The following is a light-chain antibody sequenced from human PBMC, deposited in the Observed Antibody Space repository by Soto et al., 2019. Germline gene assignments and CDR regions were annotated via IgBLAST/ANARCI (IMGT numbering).Light chain of an antibody. CDR1: QSISSW. V-gene: IGKV1-27*01. CDR2: AAS. CDR3: QKYDRAPFT. Sequence: DIKLTHSPSTLSASLGDRVTIXWLASQSISSWLAWYQQKPGKAPKLLIYAASTLQSGVPSRFSGSGSGTDFTLTINSVQPEDVATYYCQKYDRAPFTFGPGTKVDNK. J-gene: IGKJ3*01.